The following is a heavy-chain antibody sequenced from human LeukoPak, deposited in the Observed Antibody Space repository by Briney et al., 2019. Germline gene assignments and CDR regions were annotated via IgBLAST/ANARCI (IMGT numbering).Heavy chain of an antibody. D-gene: IGHD3-10*01. CDR1: GFTFDDYG. V-gene: IGHV3-20*04. CDR2: INWNGGST. CDR3: ARGPPYYYGSGSSLRGAFDI. J-gene: IGHJ3*02. Sequence: PGGSLRLSCAASGFTFDDYGMSWVRQAPGKGLEWVSGINWNGGSTGYADSVKGRFTISRDNAKNSLYLQMSSLRAEDTALYYCARGPPYYYGSGSSLRGAFDIWGQGTMVTVSS.